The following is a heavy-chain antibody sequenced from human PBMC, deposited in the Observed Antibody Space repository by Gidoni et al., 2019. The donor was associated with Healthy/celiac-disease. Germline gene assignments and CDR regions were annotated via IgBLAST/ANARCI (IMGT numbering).Heavy chain of an antibody. J-gene: IGHJ4*02. Sequence: EVQLVESGGGLVQPGGSLRLSCAASGFTVSSNYMSWVRQAPGKGLEGVSVIYSSSSTSYADSVKGRFTIYRDNSKITLYLHMNSLGAEDTAVYYCARASYYYDSSGFIPYWGQGTLVTVSS. V-gene: IGHV3-66*01. CDR2: IYSSSST. CDR1: GFTVSSNY. D-gene: IGHD3-22*01. CDR3: ARASYYYDSSGFIPY.